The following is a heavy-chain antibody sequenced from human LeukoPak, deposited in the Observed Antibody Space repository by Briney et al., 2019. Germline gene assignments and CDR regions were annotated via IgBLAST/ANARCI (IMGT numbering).Heavy chain of an antibody. CDR1: GFTFSSYA. D-gene: IGHD4-17*01. Sequence: PGGSLRLSCAASGFTFSSYAMNWVRQAPGKGLEWVSTINTNGARTFYGDSVKGRFTISRDNSKNTLYLQMNSLRAEDTAVYYCARDDGDYVDYWGQGTLVTVSS. J-gene: IGHJ4*02. CDR3: ARDDGDYVDY. CDR2: INTNGART. V-gene: IGHV3-23*01.